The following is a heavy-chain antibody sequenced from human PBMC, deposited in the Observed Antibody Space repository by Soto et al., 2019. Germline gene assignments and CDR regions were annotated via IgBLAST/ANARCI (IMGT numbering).Heavy chain of an antibody. V-gene: IGHV4-59*12. CDR1: GGSISSFY. J-gene: IGHJ4*02. CDR3: AISFGVAAAGPFDY. Sequence: PSETLSLTCTVSGGSISSFYWSWIRQPPGKGLEWIGYIYYSGSTYYNPSLKSRVTISVDTSKNQFSLKLSSVTAADTAVYYCAISFGVAAAGPFDYWGQGTLVPVAS. D-gene: IGHD6-13*01. CDR2: IYYSGST.